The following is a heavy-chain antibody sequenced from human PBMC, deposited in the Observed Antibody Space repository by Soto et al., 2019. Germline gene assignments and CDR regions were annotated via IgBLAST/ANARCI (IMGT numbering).Heavy chain of an antibody. CDR2: IWYDGSNK. Sequence: HPGGSLRLSCAASGFTFSSYSMNWVRQAPGKGLEWVAVIWYDGSNKYYADSVKGRFTISRDNSKNTLYLQMNSLRAEDTAVYYCARDREYYYDSSGYYYRYGMDVWGQGTTVTVSS. J-gene: IGHJ6*02. CDR1: GFTFSSYS. D-gene: IGHD3-22*01. V-gene: IGHV3-33*08. CDR3: ARDREYYYDSSGYYYRYGMDV.